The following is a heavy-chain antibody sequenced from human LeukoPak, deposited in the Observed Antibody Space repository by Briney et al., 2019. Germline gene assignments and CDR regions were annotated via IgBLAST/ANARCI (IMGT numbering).Heavy chain of an antibody. CDR2: INHSGST. CDR3: ASGRLWSATY. Sequence: SETLSLTCAVYGGSFSGYYWSWIRQPPGKGLEWIGEINHSGSTNYNPSLKSRVTISVDTSKNQFSLKLSSVTAADTAVYYCASGRLWSATYWGQGTLVTVSS. CDR1: GGSFSGYY. D-gene: IGHD3-3*01. V-gene: IGHV4-34*01. J-gene: IGHJ4*02.